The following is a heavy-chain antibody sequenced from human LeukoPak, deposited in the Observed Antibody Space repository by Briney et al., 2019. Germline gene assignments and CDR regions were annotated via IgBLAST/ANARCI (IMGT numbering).Heavy chain of an antibody. CDR3: ARGRGAGRRDGSGSYYGNWFDP. D-gene: IGHD3-10*01. Sequence: SETLSLTCTVSGVSISSGGYYWSWIRQHPGKGLEWIGYIYYSGSTYYNPSLKSRVTISVDTSKNQFSLKLSSVTAADTAVYYCARGRGAGRRDGSGSYYGNWFDPWGQGTLVTVSS. J-gene: IGHJ5*02. CDR2: IYYSGST. V-gene: IGHV4-31*03. CDR1: GVSISSGGYY.